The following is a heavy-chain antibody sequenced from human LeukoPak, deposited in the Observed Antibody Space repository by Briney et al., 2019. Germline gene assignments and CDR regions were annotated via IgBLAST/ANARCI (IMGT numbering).Heavy chain of an antibody. CDR3: ARALYGRFDAFDI. Sequence: GGSLRLSCAASGFTFNSYAMMWVRQAPGKGLEWVSTISGSGGSTYFAGSVKGRFTISRDNSKSTLYLQMNSLRDEDTAVYYCARALYGRFDAFDIWGQGTMVTVSS. CDR2: ISGSGGST. D-gene: IGHD3-16*01. J-gene: IGHJ3*02. V-gene: IGHV3-23*01. CDR1: GFTFNSYA.